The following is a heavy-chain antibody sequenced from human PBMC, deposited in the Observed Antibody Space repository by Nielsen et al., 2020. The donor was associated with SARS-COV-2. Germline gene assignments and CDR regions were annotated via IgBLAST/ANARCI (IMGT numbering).Heavy chain of an antibody. Sequence: GGSLRLSCAASGFTFSNAWMSWVRQAPGKGLEWVANIKQDGSEKYYVDSVKGRFTISRDNAKNSLYLQMNSLRGEDTAVYYCARGWFYYDTNALRGDAFDIWGQGTLVTVSS. D-gene: IGHD3-22*01. CDR1: GFTFSNAW. CDR3: ARGWFYYDTNALRGDAFDI. CDR2: IKQDGSEK. J-gene: IGHJ3*02. V-gene: IGHV3-7*01.